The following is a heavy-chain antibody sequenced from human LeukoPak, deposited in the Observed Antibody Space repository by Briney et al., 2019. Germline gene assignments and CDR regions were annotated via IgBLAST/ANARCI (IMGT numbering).Heavy chain of an antibody. Sequence: GGSLRLSCAASGFTFSTYNMNWVRQAPGKGLEWVSSITSSSSYIYYADSVKGRFTISRDNAKNSLYPQMNSLRAEDTALYYCARDRGVDTAMVNWFDPWGQGTLVTVSS. CDR3: ARDRGVDTAMVNWFDP. D-gene: IGHD5-18*01. CDR2: ITSSSSYI. CDR1: GFTFSTYN. V-gene: IGHV3-21*04. J-gene: IGHJ5*02.